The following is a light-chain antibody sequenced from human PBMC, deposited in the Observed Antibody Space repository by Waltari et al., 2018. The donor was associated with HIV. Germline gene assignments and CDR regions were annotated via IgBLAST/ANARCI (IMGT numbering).Light chain of an antibody. CDR1: SSNIGAGYD. V-gene: IGLV1-40*01. J-gene: IGLJ1*01. Sequence: QSVLTQPPSVSGAPGQRVTISCTGSSSNIGAGYDVHWYQRLPGTAPKLLIYGNSNRPSGVPDRFSGSKSGTSASLAITGLQAEDEADYYCQSYDSSLSGPRVFGTGTKVTVL. CDR2: GNS. CDR3: QSYDSSLSGPRV.